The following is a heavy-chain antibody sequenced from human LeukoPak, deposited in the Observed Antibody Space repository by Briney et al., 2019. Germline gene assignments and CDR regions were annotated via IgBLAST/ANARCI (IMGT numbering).Heavy chain of an antibody. CDR2: INSDGSST. J-gene: IGHJ3*02. CDR3: ARDHYGSGSSYAFDI. D-gene: IGHD3-10*01. CDR1: GFTFNYYW. V-gene: IGHV3-74*01. Sequence: GGSLRLSCAASGFTFNYYWMHWVRQAPGKGLVWVSRINSDGSSTSYADSVKGRFTISRDNAKNTLYLQMNSLRAEDTAVYYCARDHYGSGSSYAFDIWGQGTMVTVSS.